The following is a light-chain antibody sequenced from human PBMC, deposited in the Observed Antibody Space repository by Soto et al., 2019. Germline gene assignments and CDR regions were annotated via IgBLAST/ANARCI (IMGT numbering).Light chain of an antibody. CDR1: QSVNRY. V-gene: IGKV3-11*01. CDR2: DAS. CDR3: RRGVSWPT. J-gene: IGKJ3*01. Sequence: ESVLTQSPATLSFSPGERAPLSCSTSQSVNRYLDWYQQKPGQAPRLLIYDASNRAAGIPARFSGSGSGTDVSLSISSLEPEDFAVYYCRRGVSWPTFGPGTKVYIK.